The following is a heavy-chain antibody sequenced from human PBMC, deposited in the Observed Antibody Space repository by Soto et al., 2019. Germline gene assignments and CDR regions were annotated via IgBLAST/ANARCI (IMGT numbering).Heavy chain of an antibody. V-gene: IGHV3-30*03. CDR3: ARKPYTSDWTTLYNWFDP. Sequence: GGSLRLSCVASGFTFSNYAMHWVRQAPGKGLEWVAIVSYDGDNEYYADSVRGRFFISRDNSRNTLYLQTSSLRHEDTAVYYCARKPYTSDWTTLYNWFDPWGLGT. CDR2: VSYDGDNE. CDR1: GFTFSNYA. J-gene: IGHJ5*02. D-gene: IGHD6-19*01.